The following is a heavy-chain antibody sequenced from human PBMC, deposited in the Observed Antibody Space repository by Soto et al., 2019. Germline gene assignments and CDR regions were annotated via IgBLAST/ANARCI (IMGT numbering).Heavy chain of an antibody. CDR2: ISSDGDIT. CDR3: TSEVPFDSSGDYGCYFDY. Sequence: GGSLRLSCSASGFTFSEYSMHWVRQAPGKGLQYVSTISSDGDITYYADSVKGRFTISRDNSKNTLYLQMNSLRPEDTAVYYFTSEVPFDSSGDYGCYFDYWGQGTLVTVSS. V-gene: IGHV3-64*04. J-gene: IGHJ4*02. D-gene: IGHD3-22*01. CDR1: GFTFSEYS.